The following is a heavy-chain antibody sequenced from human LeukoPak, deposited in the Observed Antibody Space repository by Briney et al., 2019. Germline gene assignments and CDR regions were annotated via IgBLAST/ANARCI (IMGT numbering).Heavy chain of an antibody. V-gene: IGHV1-46*01. CDR2: INPSGGST. CDR3: ARGYYDSSGYYWNPRE. Sequence: ASVKVSCKASGYTFTGYYMHWVRQAPGQGLEWMGIINPSGGSTSYAQKFQGRVTMTRDTSTSTAYMELSSLRSEDTAVYYCARGYYDSSGYYWNPREWGQGTLVTVSS. D-gene: IGHD3-22*01. CDR1: GYTFTGYY. J-gene: IGHJ4*02.